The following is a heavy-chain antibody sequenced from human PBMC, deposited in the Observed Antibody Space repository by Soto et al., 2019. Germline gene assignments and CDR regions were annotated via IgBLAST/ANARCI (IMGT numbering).Heavy chain of an antibody. CDR3: ARESKGWLYPY. CDR2: IKQDGSEK. J-gene: IGHJ4*02. Sequence: EVQLVESGGGLVQPGGSLRLSCAASGFTFSSYWMSWVRQAPGRGLEWVANIKQDGSEKYYVDSVKGRFTISRDNAKNSLYLQMNSLRAEDTAVYYCARESKGWLYPYWGQGTLVTVSS. D-gene: IGHD3-16*02. CDR1: GFTFSSYW. V-gene: IGHV3-7*01.